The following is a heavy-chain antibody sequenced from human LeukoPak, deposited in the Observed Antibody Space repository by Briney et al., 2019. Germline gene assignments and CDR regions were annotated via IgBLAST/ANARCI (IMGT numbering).Heavy chain of an antibody. CDR2: IYNSGRT. CDR1: GGSLSSYY. D-gene: IGHD1-14*01. CDR3: ARHGTISSESYFDY. J-gene: IGHJ4*02. Sequence: SETLSLTCSVSGGSLSSYYWSWLRQSPGKGLEWLGYIYNSGRTNYNPSLKSRVTGFFDTSKNQVSMRLSSVTAADTAVYYCARHGTISSESYFDYWGQGALVSVSS. V-gene: IGHV4-59*08.